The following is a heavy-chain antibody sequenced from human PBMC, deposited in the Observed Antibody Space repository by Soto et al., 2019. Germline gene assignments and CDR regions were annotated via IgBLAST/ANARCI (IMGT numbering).Heavy chain of an antibody. CDR3: ARDLILYSSGWYGSNYYYGMDV. D-gene: IGHD6-19*01. V-gene: IGHV3-48*03. J-gene: IGHJ6*02. CDR1: GFTFSSYE. Sequence: EVQLVESGGGLVQPGGSLRLSCAASGFTFSSYEMNWVRQAPGKGLEWVSCISSSGSTIYYADSVKGRFTISRDNAKNSLYLQMNSLRAEDTAVYYCARDLILYSSGWYGSNYYYGMDVWGQGTTVTVSS. CDR2: ISSSGSTI.